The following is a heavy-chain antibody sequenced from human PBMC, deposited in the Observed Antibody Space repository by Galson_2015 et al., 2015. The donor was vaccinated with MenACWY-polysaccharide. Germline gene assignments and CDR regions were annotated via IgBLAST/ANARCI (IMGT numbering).Heavy chain of an antibody. V-gene: IGHV3-74*01. CDR1: GFTFSSYW. CDR2: INTDGSST. CDR3: ARGHLGLGV. Sequence: SLRRSCAASGFTFSSYWMHWVRQAPGEGLVWVSRINTDGSSTSYADSVKGRFTVSRDNAKNTVYLQMNSLRAEDTAVYFCARGHLGLGVWGQGTTVTVSS. J-gene: IGHJ6*02.